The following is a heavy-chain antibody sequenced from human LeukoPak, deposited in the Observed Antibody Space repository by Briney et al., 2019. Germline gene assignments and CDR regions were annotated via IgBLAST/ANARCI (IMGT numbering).Heavy chain of an antibody. CDR1: GFTFSSYW. CDR3: ARDMDTSGHFSWFDP. CDR2: INSDGSST. V-gene: IGHV3-74*01. D-gene: IGHD3-22*01. J-gene: IGHJ5*02. Sequence: PGGSLRLSCAASGFTFSSYWMHWVRQAPGKGLVWVSRINSDGSSTSYADSVKGRFTISRDNSKNTLYLQMDSLRTEDTAVYYCARDMDTSGHFSWFDPWGQGARVTVSS.